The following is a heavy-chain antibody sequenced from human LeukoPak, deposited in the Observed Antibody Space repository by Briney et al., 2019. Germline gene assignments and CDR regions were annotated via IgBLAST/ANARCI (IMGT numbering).Heavy chain of an antibody. J-gene: IGHJ5*02. D-gene: IGHD6-13*01. Sequence: PSETLSLTCTVSGGSISSYYWSWIRQPAGKGLEWIGRIYTSGSTNYNPSLKSRVTISVDTSKNQFSLKLSSVTAADTAVYYCARDRGRYSSSWSNWFDPWGQGTLVTVSS. CDR2: IYTSGST. CDR1: GGSISSYY. V-gene: IGHV4-4*07. CDR3: ARDRGRYSSSWSNWFDP.